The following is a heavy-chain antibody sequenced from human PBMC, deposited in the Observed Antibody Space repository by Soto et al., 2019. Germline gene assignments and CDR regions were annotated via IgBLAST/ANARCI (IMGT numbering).Heavy chain of an antibody. Sequence: GGSLRLSCAASGFTFSNYAMTWVRQAPGKGLEWVSFISGSGGITYYADSVKGRFTISRDNAKNSLYLQLDSLRAEDTALYYCVRSGDYRSGSYWYFFDYWGQGTQVTVSS. CDR3: VRSGDYRSGSYWYFFDY. CDR2: ISGSGGIT. V-gene: IGHV3-23*01. J-gene: IGHJ4*02. CDR1: GFTFSNYA. D-gene: IGHD3-10*01.